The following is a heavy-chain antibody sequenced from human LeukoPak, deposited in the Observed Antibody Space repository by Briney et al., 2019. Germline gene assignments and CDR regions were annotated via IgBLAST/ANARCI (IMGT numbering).Heavy chain of an antibody. CDR1: GYTFSTYA. V-gene: IGHV1-3*01. D-gene: IGHD5-24*01. CDR3: AREGKDGYSEFDY. Sequence: ASVKVSCKASGYTFSTYAMHWVRQAPGQRLEWMGWINAGNGNTKYSQKFQGRVTITRDTSASTAYMELSSLRSEDTAVYYCAREGKDGYSEFDYWGQGTLVTVSS. CDR2: INAGNGNT. J-gene: IGHJ4*02.